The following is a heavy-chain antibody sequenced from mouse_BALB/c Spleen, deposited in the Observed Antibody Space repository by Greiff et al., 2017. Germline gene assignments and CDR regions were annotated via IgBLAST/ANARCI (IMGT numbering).Heavy chain of an antibody. CDR1: GFTFSSYA. J-gene: IGHJ3*01. CDR3: AKSYDYDGRAWFAY. Sequence: DVMLVASGGGLVKPGGSLKLSCAASGFTFSSYAMSWVRQSPEKRLEWVAEISSGGSYTDYPDTVTGRFTISRDNAKNTLYLEMSSLRSEDTAMYYCAKSYDYDGRAWFAYWGQGTLVTVSA. V-gene: IGHV5-9-4*01. CDR2: ISSGGSYT. D-gene: IGHD2-4*01.